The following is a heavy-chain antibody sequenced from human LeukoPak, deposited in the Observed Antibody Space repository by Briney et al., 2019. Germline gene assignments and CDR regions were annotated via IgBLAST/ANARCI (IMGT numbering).Heavy chain of an antibody. Sequence: GASVKVSCKASGYTFTGYYMHWVRQAPGQGLEWMGRINPNSGGTNYAQKFQGWVTMTRDTSISTAYMELSRLRSDDTAVYYCARSSALTTGTTSDYFDYWGQGTLVTVSS. J-gene: IGHJ4*02. CDR1: GYTFTGYY. CDR3: ARSSALTTGTTSDYFDY. CDR2: INPNSGGT. D-gene: IGHD1-1*01. V-gene: IGHV1-2*04.